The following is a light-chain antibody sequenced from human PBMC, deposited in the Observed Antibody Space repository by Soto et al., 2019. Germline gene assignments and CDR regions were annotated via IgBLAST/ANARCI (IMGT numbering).Light chain of an antibody. V-gene: IGKV1-39*01. CDR3: QQSYSTPLT. CDR1: QSISSY. J-gene: IGKJ1*01. Sequence: DIHMTHSPSSLSASVGDRVTITCRASQSISSYLNWYQQKPGKAPKLLIYAASSLQSGVPSRFSGSGSGKDFTLTISSLQPEDFATYYCQQSYSTPLTSGHWSKVDIX. CDR2: AAS.